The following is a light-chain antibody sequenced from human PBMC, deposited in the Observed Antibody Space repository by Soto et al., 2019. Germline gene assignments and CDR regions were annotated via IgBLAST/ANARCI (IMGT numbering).Light chain of an antibody. Sequence: EIVMTQSPATLSVSPGERATLSCRASQSVSSNLAWYQQKPGQAPRLLVYGASTRATGIPARFSGSGSGTVFTLTISRLQSEDSAVDSCQEYSAWWTFGQGTKVEIK. CDR3: QEYSAWWT. CDR2: GAS. V-gene: IGKV3-15*01. CDR1: QSVSSN. J-gene: IGKJ1*01.